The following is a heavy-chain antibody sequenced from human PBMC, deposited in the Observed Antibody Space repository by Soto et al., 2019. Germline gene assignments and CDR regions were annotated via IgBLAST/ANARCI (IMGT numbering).Heavy chain of an antibody. V-gene: IGHV3-21*01. Sequence: EVQLVESGGGLVKPGGSLRLSCAASGFTFSSYSMNWVRQAPGKGLEWVSSISSSSSYIYYADSVKGRFTISRDNAKNSLYLPMNSLRAEDTAVYYCARVVPAAVYYYYGMDVWGQGTTVTVSS. J-gene: IGHJ6*02. D-gene: IGHD2-2*01. CDR3: ARVVPAAVYYYYGMDV. CDR2: ISSSSSYI. CDR1: GFTFSSYS.